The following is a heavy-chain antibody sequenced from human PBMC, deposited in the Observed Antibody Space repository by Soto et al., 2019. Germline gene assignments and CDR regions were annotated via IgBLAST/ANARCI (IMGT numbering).Heavy chain of an antibody. Sequence: SETLSLTCTVSGGSISSYYWSWIRQPPGKGLEWIGYIYYSGSTNYNPSLKSRVTISVDTSKNQFSLKLSAVTAADTAVYYCARGIAVAGPLYYFDYWGQGTLVTVSS. D-gene: IGHD6-19*01. CDR2: IYYSGST. J-gene: IGHJ4*02. CDR1: GGSISSYY. CDR3: ARGIAVAGPLYYFDY. V-gene: IGHV4-59*01.